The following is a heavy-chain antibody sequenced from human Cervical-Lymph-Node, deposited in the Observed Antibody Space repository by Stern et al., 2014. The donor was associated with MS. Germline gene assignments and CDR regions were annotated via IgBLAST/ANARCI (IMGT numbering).Heavy chain of an antibody. D-gene: IGHD5-12*01. CDR2: IHHSATT. J-gene: IGHJ5*02. V-gene: IGHV4-4*02. CDR1: GDSISSDNW. CDR3: ARASLSGYDWFDP. Sequence: QVQLQESGPGLVKPSGTLSLTCTVSGDSISSDNWWSWVRQPPGKGLEWIGEIHHSATTNYNPSLESRLIISIDQSKHQFSLNLKSVTAADTAVYYCARASLSGYDWFDPWGQGTLVTVSS.